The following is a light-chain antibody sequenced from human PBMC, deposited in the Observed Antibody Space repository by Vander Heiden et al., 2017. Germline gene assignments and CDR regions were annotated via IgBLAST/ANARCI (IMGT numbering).Light chain of an antibody. Sequence: QSVLTQPPSASGTPGQRVTISCSGSTSSIGGNYVYWYQQLPGTAHKLLIQSNSQRPSGVPDRFAGSKSGTSASRAIRGLRSEDEAEYYCAEWDDRLSGRVFGGGNKLTVL. V-gene: IGLV1-47*02. CDR3: AEWDDRLSGRV. CDR1: TSSIGGNY. J-gene: IGLJ2*01. CDR2: SNS.